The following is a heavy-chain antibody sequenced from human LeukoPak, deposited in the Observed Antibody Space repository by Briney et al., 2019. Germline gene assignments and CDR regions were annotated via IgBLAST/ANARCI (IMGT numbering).Heavy chain of an antibody. D-gene: IGHD3-3*01. J-gene: IGHJ4*02. CDR2: IYHSGST. Sequence: PSETLSLTCTVSGGSISGYYWSWIRQSPGKGLEWIAYIYHSGSTQYNPSLKSRVTISVDTSKNQFSLKLTSVTAADTAVYYCARAGENYYNFWSGHDFWGQGTLVTVSS. CDR1: GGSISGYY. CDR3: ARAGENYYNFWSGHDF. V-gene: IGHV4-59*01.